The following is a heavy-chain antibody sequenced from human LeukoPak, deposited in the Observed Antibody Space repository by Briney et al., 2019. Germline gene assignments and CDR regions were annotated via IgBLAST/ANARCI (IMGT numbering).Heavy chain of an antibody. J-gene: IGHJ3*02. CDR2: ISAYNGNT. Sequence: GASVKVSCKASGYTFTSYGIIWVRQAPGQGLEWMGWISAYNGNTNYAQKLQGRVTMTTDTSTSTAYMELRSLRSDDTAVYYCARDYYDSSGYYGEAFDIWGQGTMVTVSS. CDR3: ARDYYDSSGYYGEAFDI. CDR1: GYTFTSYG. V-gene: IGHV1-18*01. D-gene: IGHD3-22*01.